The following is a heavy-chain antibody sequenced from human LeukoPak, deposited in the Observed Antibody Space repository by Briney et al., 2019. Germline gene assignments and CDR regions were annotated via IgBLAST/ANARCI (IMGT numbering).Heavy chain of an antibody. CDR3: AVDGGYNRFDP. Sequence: LAGGSLRLSCAASGFTFSNSDMNWVHQAPGKGLEWVSGVSWNGSRTHYADSVKGRFIISRDNSRNTLYLQTNSLRAEDTAIYYCAVDGGYNRFDPWGQGTLVTVPS. CDR1: GFTFSNSD. V-gene: IGHV3-35*01. J-gene: IGHJ5*02. CDR2: VSWNGSRT. D-gene: IGHD3-16*01.